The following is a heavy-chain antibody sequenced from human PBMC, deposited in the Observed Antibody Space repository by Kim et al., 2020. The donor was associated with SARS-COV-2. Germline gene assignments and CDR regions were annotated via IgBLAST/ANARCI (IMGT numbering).Heavy chain of an antibody. Sequence: PALKSRVTISVDTSKNQFSLKLSSVTAAETAVYYWARKVRGITGTPHWFDPWGQGTLVTVSS. CDR3: ARKVRGITGTPHWFDP. V-gene: IGHV4-30-2*05. J-gene: IGHJ5*02. D-gene: IGHD1-20*01.